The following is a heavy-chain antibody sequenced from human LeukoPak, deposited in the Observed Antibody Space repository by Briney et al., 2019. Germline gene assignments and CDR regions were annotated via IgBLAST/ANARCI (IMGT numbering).Heavy chain of an antibody. V-gene: IGHV1-18*01. Sequence: ASVKVSCKASGYTFTNYGISWVRQAPGQGLEWMEWISGYNGNTNSAQKLQGRVSMTTDTSTSTAYMELRSLRSDDTAVYYCARGVASRLWFGEPTSVDAFDVWGQGTMVTVSS. CDR2: ISGYNGNT. CDR1: GYTFTNYG. J-gene: IGHJ3*01. D-gene: IGHD3-10*01. CDR3: ARGVASRLWFGEPTSVDAFDV.